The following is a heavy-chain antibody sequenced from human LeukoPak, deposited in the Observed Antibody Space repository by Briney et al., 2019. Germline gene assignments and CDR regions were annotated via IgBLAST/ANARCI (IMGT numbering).Heavy chain of an antibody. D-gene: IGHD5-18*01. J-gene: IGHJ4*02. CDR3: ARHVSGYAGYLDY. CDR1: GYSFTSYW. V-gene: IGHV5-51*01. CDR2: IYPGDSDT. Sequence: AGESLKISCKGSGYSFTSYWIGWVRQMPGKGLEWVGIIYPGDSDTRYSPSFQGQVTISADKSISTAYLQWSSLKASDTAMYYCARHVSGYAGYLDYWGQGTLVTVSS.